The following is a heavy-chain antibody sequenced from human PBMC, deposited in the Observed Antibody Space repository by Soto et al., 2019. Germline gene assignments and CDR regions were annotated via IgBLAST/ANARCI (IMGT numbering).Heavy chain of an antibody. CDR3: ARDRDILTGRDDY. CDR2: ISSSSSYI. D-gene: IGHD3-9*01. CDR1: GFTFSSYS. J-gene: IGHJ4*02. Sequence: GGSLRLSCAASGFTFSSYSMNWVRQAPGKGLEWVSSISSSSSYIYYADSVKGRFTISRDNAKNSLYLQMNSLRAEDTAVYYCARDRDILTGRDDYWGQGTLVTVSS. V-gene: IGHV3-21*01.